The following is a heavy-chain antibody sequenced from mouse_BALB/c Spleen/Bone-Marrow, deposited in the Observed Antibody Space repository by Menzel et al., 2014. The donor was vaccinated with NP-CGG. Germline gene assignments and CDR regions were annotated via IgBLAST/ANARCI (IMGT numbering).Heavy chain of an antibody. Sequence: QVQLQQPGAGLVKPGASVKLSCKASGYTFXSDYMYWVKQRPGQGLEWIGEINPSNGGTNFNEKFKSKATLTVDKSSSTAYMQLSSLTSEDSAVYYCTRSRRAMDYWGQGTSVTVSS. D-gene: IGHD2-12*01. V-gene: IGHV1S81*02. CDR2: INPSNGGT. J-gene: IGHJ4*01. CDR3: TRSRRAMDY. CDR1: GYTFXSDY.